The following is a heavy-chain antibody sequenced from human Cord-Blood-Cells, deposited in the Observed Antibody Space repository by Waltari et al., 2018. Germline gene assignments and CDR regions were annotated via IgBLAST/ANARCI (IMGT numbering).Heavy chain of an antibody. CDR1: GYTFTGYY. D-gene: IGHD6-13*01. CDR3: ARPIAAAGTDY. Sequence: QVQLVQSGAEVKKPGASVKVSCKASGYTFTGYYMHWGRQAPGQGLEWMGWINPNSGGTNSAQKFQGRVTMTRDTSISTAYMELSRLRSDDTAVYYCARPIAAAGTDYWGQGTLVTVSS. CDR2: INPNSGGT. J-gene: IGHJ4*02. V-gene: IGHV1-2*02.